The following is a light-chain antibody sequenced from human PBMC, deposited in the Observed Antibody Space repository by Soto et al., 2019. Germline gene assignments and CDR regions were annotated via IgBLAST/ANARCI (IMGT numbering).Light chain of an antibody. CDR1: QSINTY. CDR2: GTS. J-gene: IGKJ5*01. CDR3: QQSFSTLLIT. V-gene: IGKV1-39*01. Sequence: DIQMTQSPSFLSASVGDRVTISCRASQSINTYLNWYQHKPGKAPKLLIYGTSDLQSGVPSRFSGGGSGTDFTLTISSLQPEDFATYYCQQSFSTLLITFGQGTPLEFK.